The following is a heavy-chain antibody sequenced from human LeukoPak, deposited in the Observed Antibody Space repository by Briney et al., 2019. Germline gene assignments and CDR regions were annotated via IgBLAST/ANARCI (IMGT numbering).Heavy chain of an antibody. CDR2: IYYSGST. D-gene: IGHD1-26*01. CDR3: ARDKAGSSSLDY. CDR1: GGSISSYY. V-gene: IGHV4-59*01. Sequence: SETLSLTCTVSGGSISSYYWSWIRQPPGKGLEWIGYIYYSGSTNYNPSLESRVTMSIDKPKNQLSLKLSSVTVADTAVYYCARDKAGSSSLDYWGQGTPVTVSS. J-gene: IGHJ4*02.